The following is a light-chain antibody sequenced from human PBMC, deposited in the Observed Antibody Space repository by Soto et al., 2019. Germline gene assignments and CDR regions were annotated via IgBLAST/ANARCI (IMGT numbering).Light chain of an antibody. CDR1: QDVGRY. Sequence: AIRMTQSPSSLSASAGDRGAIACRASQDVGRYLAWYQQKPGQAPKLLIYGAYTLQSGVPSRFSGGGSGTDFTLTISCLQSEDFATYYCQHYKNYPWTFGQGTKVEIK. J-gene: IGKJ1*01. CDR3: QHYKNYPWT. CDR2: GAY. V-gene: IGKV1-8*01.